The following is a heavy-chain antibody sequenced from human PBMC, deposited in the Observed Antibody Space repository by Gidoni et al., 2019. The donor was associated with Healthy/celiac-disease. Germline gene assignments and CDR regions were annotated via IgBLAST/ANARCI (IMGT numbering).Heavy chain of an antibody. Sequence: QVQLQQWGAGLLKPSETLSLTCAVYGGSFGGYYWTWIRQPPGKGLEWIGEINHSGSTNYNPSLKSRVTISVDTSKNQFSLKLSSVTAADTAVYYCARGRVFYYDTSGSQYPDYWGQGTLVTVSS. D-gene: IGHD3-22*01. CDR2: INHSGST. V-gene: IGHV4-34*01. CDR1: GGSFGGYY. J-gene: IGHJ4*02. CDR3: ARGRVFYYDTSGSQYPDY.